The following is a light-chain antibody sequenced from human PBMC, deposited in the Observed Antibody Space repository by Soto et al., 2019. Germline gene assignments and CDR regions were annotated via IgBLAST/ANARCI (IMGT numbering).Light chain of an antibody. V-gene: IGLV1-44*01. CDR3: ATWDDSLNGYV. CDR1: GSNIGSNT. J-gene: IGLJ1*01. Sequence: QAVVTQTPSASGTPGQRITISCSGSGSNIGSNTVTWYQQLPRTAPKLLIYTNNQRPSGVPDRFSGSKSGTSASLAIRGLQSGDEADYYCATWDDSLNGYVFGTGTKLTVL. CDR2: TNN.